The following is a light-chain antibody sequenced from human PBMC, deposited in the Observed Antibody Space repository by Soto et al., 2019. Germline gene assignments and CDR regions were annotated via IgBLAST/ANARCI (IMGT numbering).Light chain of an antibody. J-gene: IGKJ1*01. CDR2: DAS. CDR3: KQRSNWPTRRA. CDR1: QSVSSY. V-gene: IGKV3-11*01. Sequence: EIVLTQSPATLSLSPGERATLSCRASQSVSSYLAWHQQKPGQAPRLLIYDASNRATGIPARFSGSGSGTDFTLTISSLEPEDFAVYYCKQRSNWPTRRAFGQGPMVDIK.